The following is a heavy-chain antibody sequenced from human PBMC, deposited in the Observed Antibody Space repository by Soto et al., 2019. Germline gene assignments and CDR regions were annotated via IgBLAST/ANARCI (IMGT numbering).Heavy chain of an antibody. Sequence: SETLSLTCAVSGGSISSSNWWSWVRQPPGKGLEWIGEIYHSGSTNYNPSLKSRVTISVDKSENQFSLKLSSVTAADTAVYYCARGTSDFWSGYYGVNWFDPWGQGTLVTVSS. J-gene: IGHJ5*02. CDR2: IYHSGST. CDR1: GGSISSSNW. V-gene: IGHV4-4*02. D-gene: IGHD3-3*01. CDR3: ARGTSDFWSGYYGVNWFDP.